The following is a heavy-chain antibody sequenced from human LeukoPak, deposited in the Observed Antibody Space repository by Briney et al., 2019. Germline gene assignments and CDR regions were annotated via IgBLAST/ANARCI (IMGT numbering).Heavy chain of an antibody. CDR2: ISSSSSYI. Sequence: GGSLRLSCAASGFSFRNYWMNWVRQAPGKGLEWVSSISSSSSYIYYADSVKGRFTISRDNAKNSLYLQMNSLRAEDTAVYYCARDPDEDSSGLPGYWGQGTLVTVSS. J-gene: IGHJ4*02. CDR1: GFSFRNYW. D-gene: IGHD3-22*01. V-gene: IGHV3-21*01. CDR3: ARDPDEDSSGLPGY.